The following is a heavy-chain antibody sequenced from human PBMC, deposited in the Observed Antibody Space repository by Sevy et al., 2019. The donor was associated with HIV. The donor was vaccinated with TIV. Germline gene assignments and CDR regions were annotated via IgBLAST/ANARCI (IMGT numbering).Heavy chain of an antibody. V-gene: IGHV3-48*01. D-gene: IGHD2-8*02. CDR2: INSRSSTI. CDR1: GFTFSTNS. CDR3: ARGPSFLVVSDAPVYY. Sequence: GGSLRLSCVASGFTFSTNSMNWVRQAPGKGLEWVSYINSRSSTIHYADSVKGRFTIFRDNAQNSLYLQMNSLRGEDTAVYYCARGPSFLVVSDAPVYYWGQGTLVTVSS. J-gene: IGHJ4*02.